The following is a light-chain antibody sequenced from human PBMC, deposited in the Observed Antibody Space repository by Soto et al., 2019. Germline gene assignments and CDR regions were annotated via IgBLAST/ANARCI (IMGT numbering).Light chain of an antibody. J-gene: IGKJ1*01. CDR1: QSVSSSY. Sequence: EIVLTQSPGTLSLSPGERATLSCRASQSVSSSYLAWYQQKPGQAPRLLIYDASNRATGIPARFSGSGSGTDFTLTISSLEPEDFASYYCQQRLTGPWTFGQGTKVDIK. V-gene: IGKV3D-20*02. CDR3: QQRLTGPWT. CDR2: DAS.